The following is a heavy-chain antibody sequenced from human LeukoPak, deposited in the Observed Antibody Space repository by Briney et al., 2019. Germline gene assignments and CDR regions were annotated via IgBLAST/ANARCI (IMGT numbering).Heavy chain of an antibody. V-gene: IGHV3-11*06. CDR3: ARDCSSTSCYVCWEPGYGMDV. Sequence: GGSLRLSCAASGFTFSDYYMSWIRQAPGKGLEWVSHISSSRSYTNYADSVEGRFTISRDNAKNSLYLQMTSLTAEDTAVYYCARDCSSTSCYVCWEPGYGMDVWGQGTTVTVSS. D-gene: IGHD2-2*01. CDR2: ISSSRSYT. CDR1: GFTFSDYY. J-gene: IGHJ6*02.